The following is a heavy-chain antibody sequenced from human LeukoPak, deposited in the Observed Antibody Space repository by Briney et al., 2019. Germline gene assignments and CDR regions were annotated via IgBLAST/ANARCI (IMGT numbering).Heavy chain of an antibody. CDR3: ATDLPTGFGSTAY. J-gene: IGHJ4*02. Sequence: ASVKVSCEASGNTFTNNFMHWVRQAPGQGLEWMGLINPSGSATTYPQKLQGRVTMTRDTSTNTVYMELSSLRSEDTAVYYCATDLPTGFGSTAYWGQGTLVTVSS. CDR2: INPSGSAT. V-gene: IGHV1-46*01. CDR1: GNTFTNNF. D-gene: IGHD3-10*01.